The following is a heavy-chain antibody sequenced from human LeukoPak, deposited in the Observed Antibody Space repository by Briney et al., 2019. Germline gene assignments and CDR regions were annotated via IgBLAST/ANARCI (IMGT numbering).Heavy chain of an antibody. J-gene: IGHJ4*02. CDR2: TRYDGSNK. CDR1: GFTFSSYG. V-gene: IGHV3-30*02. CDR3: ANLVGYSYGSPAYFDY. D-gene: IGHD5-18*01. Sequence: PGGSLRLSCAASGFTFSSYGMHWVRQAPGKGLEWVAFTRYDGSNKYYADSVKGRFTISRDNSKNTLYLRMNSLRAEDTAVYYCANLVGYSYGSPAYFDYWGQGTLVTVSS.